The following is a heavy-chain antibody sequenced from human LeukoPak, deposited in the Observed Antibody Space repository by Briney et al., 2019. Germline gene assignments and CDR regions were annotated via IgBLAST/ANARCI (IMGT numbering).Heavy chain of an antibody. CDR2: IIPIFGTA. CDR3: AREGGISSSSSSDWFDP. J-gene: IGHJ5*02. D-gene: IGHD6-6*01. Sequence: ASVKDSCKASGGTFSSYAISWVRQAPGQGLEWMGGIIPIFGTANYAQKFQGRVTITTDESTSTAYMELSSLRSEDTAVYYCAREGGISSSSSSDWFDPWGQGTLVTVSS. CDR1: GGTFSSYA. V-gene: IGHV1-69*05.